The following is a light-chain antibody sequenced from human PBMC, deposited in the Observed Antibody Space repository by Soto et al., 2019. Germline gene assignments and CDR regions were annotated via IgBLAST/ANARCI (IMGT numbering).Light chain of an antibody. V-gene: IGLV2-14*01. CDR1: NTDVGQDKS. Sequence: QSALTQPASVSGSRGQSIIISCVGRNTDVGQDKSVSWYQQGPGKAPKLLIFEVTNRPSGVSNRFSGSRSGNTASLTISGLQPDDEGDYFCVSYTDTGTLVFGTGTKVTVL. J-gene: IGLJ1*01. CDR3: VSYTDTGTLV. CDR2: EVT.